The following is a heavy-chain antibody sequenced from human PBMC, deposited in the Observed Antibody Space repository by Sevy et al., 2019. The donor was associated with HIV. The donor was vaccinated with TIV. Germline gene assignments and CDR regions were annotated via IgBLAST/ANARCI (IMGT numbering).Heavy chain of an antibody. CDR3: AKDLDIVAVAAAIRLSY. CDR2: LSGTGGST. J-gene: IGHJ4*02. CDR1: GFTFRNYA. Sequence: GGSLRLSCAASGFTFRNYAMSWVRQAPGEGLEWVSALSGTGGSTYYADSVKGRFTISRDNSKNTLYLQMNSLRVEDTAVYYCAKDLDIVAVAAAIRLSYWGQGTLVTVSS. V-gene: IGHV3-23*01. D-gene: IGHD2-2*01.